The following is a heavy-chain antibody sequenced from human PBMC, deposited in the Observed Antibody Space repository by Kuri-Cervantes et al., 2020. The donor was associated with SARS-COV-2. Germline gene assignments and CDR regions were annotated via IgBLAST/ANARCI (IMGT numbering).Heavy chain of an antibody. CDR3: ANSNYVFRTYYFDY. D-gene: IGHD4-11*01. Sequence: ETLSLTCAASGFTFSSYWMSWVRQAPGKGLEWVANIKQDGSEKYYADSVKGRFTISRDNSKNTLYLQMNSLRAEDTAVYYCANSNYVFRTYYFDYWGQGTLVTVSS. CDR1: GFTFSSYW. J-gene: IGHJ4*02. V-gene: IGHV3-7*01. CDR2: IKQDGSEK.